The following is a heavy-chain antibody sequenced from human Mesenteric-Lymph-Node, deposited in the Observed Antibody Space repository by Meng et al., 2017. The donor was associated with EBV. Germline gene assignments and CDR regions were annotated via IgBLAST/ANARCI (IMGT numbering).Heavy chain of an antibody. J-gene: IGHJ4*02. V-gene: IGHV1-2*06. CDR2: INPNRGDT. CDR1: GYTFNGYD. CDR3: ARGPMTTVTMDDY. D-gene: IGHD4-17*01. Sequence: VESGAEVKKPGATVEVSCKAAGYTFNGYDIHWVRQAPGQGLEWMGRINPNRGDTNYAQRFQGRVTMTRDTSISTAYMELSSLRSDDTAVYFCARGPMTTVTMDDYWGQGTLVTVSS.